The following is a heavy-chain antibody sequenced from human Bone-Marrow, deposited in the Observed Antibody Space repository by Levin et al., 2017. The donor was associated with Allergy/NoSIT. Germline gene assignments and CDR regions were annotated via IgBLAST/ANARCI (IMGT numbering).Heavy chain of an antibody. CDR2: SKSKTDGGTT. V-gene: IGHV3-15*01. CDR1: GFTFSRSW. CDR3: ATHEGYSRPYNFDY. J-gene: IGHJ4*02. D-gene: IGHD2-15*01. Sequence: GGSLRLSCATSGFTFSRSWMSWVRQAPGKGLEWVGHSKSKTDGGTTGYPAPVKGRFTISRDESRNTLYLQMSSLKTEDTAVYYCATHEGYSRPYNFDYWGQGTLVTVSA.